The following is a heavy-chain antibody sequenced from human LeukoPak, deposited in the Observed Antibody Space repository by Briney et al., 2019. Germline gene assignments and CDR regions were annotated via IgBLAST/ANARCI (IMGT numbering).Heavy chain of an antibody. D-gene: IGHD2-15*01. CDR1: GYTFTSYG. Sequence: GASVKVSCKASGYTFTSYGISWVRQAPGQGLEWMGWISAYNGNTNYAQKLQGRVTMTTDTSTSTAYMELRSLRSDDTAVYYCAREGYCSGGSCFVPLHSDNYYYYYMDVWGKGTTVTVSS. CDR3: AREGYCSGGSCFVPLHSDNYYYYYMDV. CDR2: ISAYNGNT. J-gene: IGHJ6*03. V-gene: IGHV1-18*01.